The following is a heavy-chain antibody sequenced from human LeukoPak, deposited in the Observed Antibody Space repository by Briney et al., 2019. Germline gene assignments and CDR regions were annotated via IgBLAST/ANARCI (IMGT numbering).Heavy chain of an antibody. Sequence: PGGSLRLSCAASGFSFSSYWMNWVRQAPGKGLEWVGNINQDGSGKYYVDSVKGRFTISRDNAKNSLYLQMNSLRAEDTAVYYCAGQLYDSSGPWGYWGQGTLVTVSS. CDR3: AGQLYDSSGPWGY. J-gene: IGHJ4*02. CDR2: INQDGSGK. V-gene: IGHV3-7*01. CDR1: GFSFSSYW. D-gene: IGHD3-22*01.